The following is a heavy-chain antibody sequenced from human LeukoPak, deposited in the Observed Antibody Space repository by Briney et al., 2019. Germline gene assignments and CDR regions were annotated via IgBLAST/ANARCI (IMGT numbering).Heavy chain of an antibody. Sequence: PGGSLRLSCAASGFTFSSYVMSWVRQAPGKGLEWVSLISGNDGSTYYADSVKGRFTISRDNPKNTLYLQMSSLRADDTAVYYCARRSVTTFDYWGQGTLVTVSS. CDR3: ARRSVTTFDY. D-gene: IGHD4-17*01. V-gene: IGHV3-23*01. CDR2: ISGNDGST. CDR1: GFTFSSYV. J-gene: IGHJ4*02.